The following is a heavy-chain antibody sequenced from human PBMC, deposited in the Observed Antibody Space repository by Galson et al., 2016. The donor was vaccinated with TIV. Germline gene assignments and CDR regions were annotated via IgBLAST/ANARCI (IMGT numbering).Heavy chain of an antibody. CDR1: GFTLSSYW. CDR2: IHRDGSEE. CDR3: ARGGSIVAVVPAT. D-gene: IGHD2-15*01. V-gene: IGHV3-7*01. J-gene: IGHJ4*02. Sequence: LRLSCAASGFTLSSYWMIWVRLAPGRGLEWVANIHRDGSEEYYMDSVKGRFTISRDNTRNSLYLQMNSLRDEDSAVYYCARGGSIVAVVPATWGQGTLVTVSS.